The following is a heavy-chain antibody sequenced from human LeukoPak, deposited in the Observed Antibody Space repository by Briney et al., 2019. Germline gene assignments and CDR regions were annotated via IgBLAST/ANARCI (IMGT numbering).Heavy chain of an antibody. CDR1: GYTFTGYY. CDR3: ARDHGGIAAAGTSYYYYGMDV. V-gene: IGHV1-2*02. CDR2: INPNSGGT. D-gene: IGHD6-13*01. Sequence: RASVKVSCKASGYTFTGYYMHWVRQAPGQGLEWMGWINPNSGGTNYAQKFQGRVTMTRDTSISTAYMELSRLRSDDTAVYYCARDHGGIAAAGTSYYYYGMDVWGQGTTVTVSS. J-gene: IGHJ6*02.